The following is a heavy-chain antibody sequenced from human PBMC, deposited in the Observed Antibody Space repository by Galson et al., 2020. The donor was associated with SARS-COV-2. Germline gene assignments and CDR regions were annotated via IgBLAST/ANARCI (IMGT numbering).Heavy chain of an antibody. CDR2: IYHSGST. V-gene: IGHV4-39*07. CDR3: ARAVGGGTTRGAVIFFDC. Sequence: SETLSLTCTVSGGPISSHSYYWGWIRQPPGKGLEWIGSIYHSGSTYYNPSLKSRVTVSVDTSKNQSSLKENSLTDADTAVYYCARAVGGGTTRGAVIFFDCGGQGTLVSVSS. D-gene: IGHD2-2*01. J-gene: IGHJ4*02. CDR1: GGPISSHSYY.